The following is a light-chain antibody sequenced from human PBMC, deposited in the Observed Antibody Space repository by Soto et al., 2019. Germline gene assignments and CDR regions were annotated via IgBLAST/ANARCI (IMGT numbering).Light chain of an antibody. Sequence: IQFTQSPSSLSASVGARVTITCRASQGIGSYLAWYHQKPGKAPKLLIYAASTLQSGVPSRFSGSGSWTDFTLTISRLQHEDFATEYYRQLNTYPWTFGQGTKVDIK. V-gene: IGKV1-9*01. CDR1: QGIGSY. CDR3: RQLNTYPWT. CDR2: AAS. J-gene: IGKJ1*01.